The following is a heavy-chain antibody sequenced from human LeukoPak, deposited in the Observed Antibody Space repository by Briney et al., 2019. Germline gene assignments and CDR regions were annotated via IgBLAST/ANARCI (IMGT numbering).Heavy chain of an antibody. CDR1: GFSLSTSGVG. CDR2: IYWNDDK. D-gene: IGHD3-22*01. CDR3: AHVAHYDSSGYYYPLFDY. V-gene: IGHV2-5*01. Sequence: SGPTLVKPTQTLTLTCTFSGFSLSTSGVGVGWIRQPPGKALEWLALIYWNDDKRYSPSLKSRLTITKDTSKNQVVLTMTNMDPVDTATYYRAHVAHYDSSGYYYPLFDYWGQGTLVTVSS. J-gene: IGHJ4*02.